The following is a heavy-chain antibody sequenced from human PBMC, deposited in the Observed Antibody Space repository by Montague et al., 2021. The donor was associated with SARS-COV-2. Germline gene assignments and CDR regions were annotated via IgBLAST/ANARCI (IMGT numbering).Heavy chain of an antibody. V-gene: IGHV4-39*01. CDR3: ARLVETYYYYYGMDV. CDR2: IYYSGST. CDR1: GGSISSSSYY. D-gene: IGHD4-23*01. J-gene: IGHJ6*02. Sequence: SETLSLTCTVSGGSISSSSYYWGWLRQPPGLGLEWIGSIYYSGSTYYTPSLKSRVTISVDTSKNQSSLKLSSVTAADTAVYYCARLVETYYYYYGMDVWGQGTTVTVSS.